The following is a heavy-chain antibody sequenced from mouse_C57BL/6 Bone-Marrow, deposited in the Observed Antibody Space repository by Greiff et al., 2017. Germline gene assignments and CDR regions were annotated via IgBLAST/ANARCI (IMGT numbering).Heavy chain of an antibody. CDR1: GYTFTSYG. J-gene: IGHJ3*01. Sequence: VQLQQSGAELARPGASVKLSCKASGYTFTSYGISWVKQRTGQGLEWIGEIYPRSGNTYYNEKFKGKATLTADKSSSTAYMELRSLTSEDSAVYFCARKRLGPAWFAYWGQGTLVTVSA. CDR2: IYPRSGNT. CDR3: ARKRLGPAWFAY. V-gene: IGHV1-81*01. D-gene: IGHD4-1*01.